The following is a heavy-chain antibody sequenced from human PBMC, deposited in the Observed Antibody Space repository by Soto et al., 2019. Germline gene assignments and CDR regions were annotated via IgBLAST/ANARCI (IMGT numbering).Heavy chain of an antibody. V-gene: IGHV3-33*01. CDR3: AGFYVAAGAAPLEY. D-gene: IGHD1-26*01. CDR2: IWHDGSNK. CDR1: GVIFSNFG. J-gene: IGHJ4*02. Sequence: PGGSLRLSCAASGVIFSNFGMHWVRQAPGKGLEWVGIIWHDGSNKYYADSVEGRFTISRDNSKNTVYPQMNSLRGEDTGIYYCAGFYVAAGAAPLEYWGQGTLVTVSS.